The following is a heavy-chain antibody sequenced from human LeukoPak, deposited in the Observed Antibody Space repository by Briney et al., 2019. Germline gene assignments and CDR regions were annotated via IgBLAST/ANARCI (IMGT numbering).Heavy chain of an antibody. CDR2: ISGSGGGT. CDR3: AKGWDYFDY. V-gene: IGHV3-23*01. J-gene: IGHJ4*02. D-gene: IGHD1-26*01. Sequence: GGSLRLSCAALGFTFSSYAITWGRQAPGKGLEWVSTISGSGGGTYYADSVKGRFNISRDTSKNTLYLQMNSLRAEETAVYYWAKGWDYFDYWGQGTLVTVSS. CDR1: GFTFSSYA.